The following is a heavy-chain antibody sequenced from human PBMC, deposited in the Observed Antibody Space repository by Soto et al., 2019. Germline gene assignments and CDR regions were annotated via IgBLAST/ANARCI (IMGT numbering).Heavy chain of an antibody. CDR1: GYTFTSYG. Sequence: GASVKVSCKASGYTFTSYGISWVRQAPGQGLEWMGWISAYNGNTNCAQKFLGRVTMTTDKSTSTAYMELRSLRSDATAVYYCARDSYYHDSSGKPNETWFDPWGQGTLVTVSS. V-gene: IGHV1-18*01. J-gene: IGHJ5*02. CDR3: ARDSYYHDSSGKPNETWFDP. CDR2: ISAYNGNT. D-gene: IGHD3-22*01.